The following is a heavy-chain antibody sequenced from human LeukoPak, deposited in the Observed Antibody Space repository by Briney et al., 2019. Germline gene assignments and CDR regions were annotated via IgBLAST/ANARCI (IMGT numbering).Heavy chain of an antibody. CDR1: GGSFSGYY. D-gene: IGHD3-10*01. V-gene: IGHV4-34*01. CDR3: ASGLRGSGSY. J-gene: IGHJ4*02. CDR2: INHSGST. Sequence: PSETLSLTCAVYGGSFSGYYWSWIRQPPGKGLEWIGEINHSGSTNYDPSLKSRVTISVDTSKNQFSLKLSSVTAADTAVYYCASGLRGSGSYWSQGTLVTVSS.